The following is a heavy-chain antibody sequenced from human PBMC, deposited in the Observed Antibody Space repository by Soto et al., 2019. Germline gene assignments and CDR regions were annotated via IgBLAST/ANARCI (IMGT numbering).Heavy chain of an antibody. D-gene: IGHD1-26*01. Sequence: PGVSLRLSCAASGFPFDTSAMIWVRQAPGKGPEWLSLISGGGDLAYYAESVNGRFTSSRDNSKNTLYLQMTFLRVDDTAVYYCAKYSGDFPVYNGLNVWGQGTTVTVSS. V-gene: IGHV3-23*01. CDR1: GFPFDTSA. CDR2: ISGGGDLA. CDR3: AKYSGDFPVYNGLNV. J-gene: IGHJ6*02.